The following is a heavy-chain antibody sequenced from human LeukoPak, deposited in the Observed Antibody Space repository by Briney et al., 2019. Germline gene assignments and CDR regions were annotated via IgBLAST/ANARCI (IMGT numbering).Heavy chain of an antibody. J-gene: IGHJ3*02. CDR1: GFTFSSYG. CDR2: INSDGSST. Sequence: GGTLRLSCAASGFTFSSYGMRWVRQAPGKGLVWVSRINSDGSSTSYADPVKGRFTISRDNAKNTLYLQMNSLRAEDTAVYYSARRSAAKDAFDIWGQGTMVTVSS. V-gene: IGHV3-74*01. CDR3: ARRSAAKDAFDI. D-gene: IGHD6-25*01.